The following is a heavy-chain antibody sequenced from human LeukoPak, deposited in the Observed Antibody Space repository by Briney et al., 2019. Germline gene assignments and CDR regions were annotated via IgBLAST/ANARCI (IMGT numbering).Heavy chain of an antibody. CDR3: AKGRNAFHI. J-gene: IGHJ3*02. Sequence: GGSLRLSCAASEFTFSSYAMSWVRQVPGKGLEWVSAISGSGVSTYYADSVKGRFTISRDNSKNTLYLQMNSLRAEDTAVYYCAKGRNAFHIWGHGTMVTVSS. V-gene: IGHV3-23*01. CDR1: EFTFSSYA. CDR2: ISGSGVST.